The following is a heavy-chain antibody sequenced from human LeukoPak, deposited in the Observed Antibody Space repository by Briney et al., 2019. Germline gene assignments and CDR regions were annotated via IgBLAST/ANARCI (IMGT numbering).Heavy chain of an antibody. V-gene: IGHV4-34*01. CDR3: ARGRGYCSGGSCPAGFFFDY. D-gene: IGHD2-15*01. CDR1: GGSFSGYY. J-gene: IGHJ4*02. Sequence: SETLSLTCAVYGGSFSGYYWSWIRQPPGKGLEWIGEINHSGSTNYNPSLKSRVTISVDTSKNQFSLKLSSVTAADTAVYYCARGRGYCSGGSCPAGFFFDYWGQGTLVTVSS. CDR2: INHSGST.